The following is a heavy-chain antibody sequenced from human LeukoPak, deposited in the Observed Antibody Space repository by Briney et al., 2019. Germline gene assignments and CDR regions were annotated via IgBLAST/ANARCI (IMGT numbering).Heavy chain of an antibody. CDR3: AKCLWFGELLFLPSDY. J-gene: IGHJ4*02. CDR2: IYYSGST. Sequence: SETLSLTCTVSGGSLSSGDYYWSWIRQPPGKGLEWIGYIYYSGSTYYNPSLKSRVTISVDTSKNQFSLKLSSVTAADTAVYYCAKCLWFGELLFLPSDYWGQGTLVTVSS. V-gene: IGHV4-30-4*01. D-gene: IGHD3-10*01. CDR1: GGSLSSGDYY.